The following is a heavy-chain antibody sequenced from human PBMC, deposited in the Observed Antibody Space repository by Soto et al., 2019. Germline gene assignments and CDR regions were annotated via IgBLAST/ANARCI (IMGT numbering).Heavy chain of an antibody. CDR3: ARSSYSSGYYYVFDY. D-gene: IGHD3-22*01. V-gene: IGHV1-69*06. Sequence: QVQLVQSGAEVKKPGSSVKVSCKASGGTFSSYAISWVRQAPGQGLEWMGGIIPIFGTANYAQKFQGRVTITADKSTSTAYRELSSLRSEDTAVYYCARSSYSSGYYYVFDYWGQGTLVTVSS. CDR2: IIPIFGTA. CDR1: GGTFSSYA. J-gene: IGHJ4*02.